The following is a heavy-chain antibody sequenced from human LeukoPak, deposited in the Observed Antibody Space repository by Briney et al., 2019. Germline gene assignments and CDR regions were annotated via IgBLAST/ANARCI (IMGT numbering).Heavy chain of an antibody. D-gene: IGHD6-19*01. J-gene: IGHJ4*02. V-gene: IGHV1-2*02. Sequence: ASVKVSCKASGYTFTGYYMHWVRHAPGQGLGWMGWNNPNSGGTNYAQKFQGRVTMTRDTSISTAYMELSRLRSDDTAVYYCARGSSGWSTDYWGQGTLVTVSS. CDR1: GYTFTGYY. CDR2: NNPNSGGT. CDR3: ARGSSGWSTDY.